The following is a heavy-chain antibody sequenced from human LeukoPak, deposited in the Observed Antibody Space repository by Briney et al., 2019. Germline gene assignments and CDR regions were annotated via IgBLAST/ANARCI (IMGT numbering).Heavy chain of an antibody. CDR1: GFTFSSYW. CDR3: ARVGLDILTGYFYYYYMDV. D-gene: IGHD3-9*01. CDR2: IKQDGGEI. Sequence: SGGSLRLSCAASGFTFSSYWMSWVRQAPGKGLEWVTNIKQDGGEIYYVDSVKGRFSISRDDAKNSLYLQMNNLRAEDTAVYYCARVGLDILTGYFYYYYMDVWGKGTTVTVSS. V-gene: IGHV3-7*01. J-gene: IGHJ6*03.